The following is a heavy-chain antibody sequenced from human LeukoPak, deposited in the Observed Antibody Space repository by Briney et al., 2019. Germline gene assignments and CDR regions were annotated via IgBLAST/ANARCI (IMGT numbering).Heavy chain of an antibody. J-gene: IGHJ4*02. V-gene: IGHV3-33*01. CDR1: GFNFSSYG. Sequence: GGSLRLSCAASGFNFSSYGIHWVRQAPGKGLEWVAVIWYDGSNKYYADSVKGRFTISRDNSKNTLYLQMTSLRAEDTAVYYCARWAHDYWGQGTLVTVSS. CDR2: IWYDGSNK. CDR3: ARWAHDY.